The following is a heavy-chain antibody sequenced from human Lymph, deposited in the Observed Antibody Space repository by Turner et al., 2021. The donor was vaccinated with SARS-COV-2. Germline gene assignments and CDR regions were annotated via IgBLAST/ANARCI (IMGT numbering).Heavy chain of an antibody. V-gene: IGHV3-21*01. CDR2: ISSSSSYI. CDR3: ARDIPTTADYFDY. CDR1: GFTFSTYS. J-gene: IGHJ4*02. Sequence: EVQLVESGGGLVKPGGSLRLSCAASGFTFSTYSMNWVPQAPEKGLEGISSISSSSSYIYYAGSVKGRFTISRDDAKNSLYLQMNSLRAEDTAVYYCARDIPTTADYFDYWGQGTLVTVSS. D-gene: IGHD4-17*01.